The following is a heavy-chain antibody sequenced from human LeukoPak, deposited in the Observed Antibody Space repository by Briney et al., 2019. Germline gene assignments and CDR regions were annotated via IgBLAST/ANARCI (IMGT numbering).Heavy chain of an antibody. J-gene: IGHJ4*02. Sequence: SETLSLTCTVSGGSISNYYWSWIRQSAGKGLEWIGRIYPSGSTNYNPSLKSRVTMSVDTSKNQFSLKLSSVTAADTAVYYCARVVSVDTAMVFDYWGQGTLVTVSS. CDR2: IYPSGST. V-gene: IGHV4-4*07. CDR3: ARVVSVDTAMVFDY. CDR1: GGSISNYY. D-gene: IGHD5-18*01.